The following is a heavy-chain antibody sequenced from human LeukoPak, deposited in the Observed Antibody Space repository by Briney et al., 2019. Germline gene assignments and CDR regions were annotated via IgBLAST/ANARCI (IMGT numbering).Heavy chain of an antibody. V-gene: IGHV4-59*08. CDR2: IYYSGST. CDR1: GGSISSYY. J-gene: IGHJ4*02. CDR3: ASRSSIWSGYQDTLYYFDS. D-gene: IGHD3-3*01. Sequence: SETLSLTCTGSGGSISSYYWTWIRQPPGKGLEWIGYIYYSGSTKYNPSLKSRVTMSVDTSKNRFSLKLSSVTAADTAVYYCASRSSIWSGYQDTLYYFDSWGQGTLVTVSS.